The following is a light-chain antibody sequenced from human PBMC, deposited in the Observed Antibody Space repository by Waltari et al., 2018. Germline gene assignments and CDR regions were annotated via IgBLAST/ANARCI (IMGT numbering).Light chain of an antibody. CDR1: HSNVGINY. CDR3: AAWDVSLRGI. J-gene: IGLJ1*01. CDR2: RNN. Sequence: QSVLTQPPSVSGAPGQRVTISCSGSHSNVGINYVSWFQHFPGAAPRLLIYRNNQRPSGVPDRFSGSKSGSSASLAISGLRSEDDADYYCAAWDVSLRGIFGTGTRVTVL. V-gene: IGLV1-47*01.